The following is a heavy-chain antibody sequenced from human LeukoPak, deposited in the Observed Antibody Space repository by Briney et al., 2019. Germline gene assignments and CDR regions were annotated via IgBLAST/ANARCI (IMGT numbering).Heavy chain of an antibody. D-gene: IGHD3-10*02. Sequence: ASVKVSCKVSGYTLTELFMHWVRQTPGKGLEWMGSFDPEDGETIYAQKFQGRVTMTEDTSTDTAYMELSSLRSEDTAVYYCATAAPLFGKSLDITSYHYGMGVWGQGTTVTVSS. V-gene: IGHV1-24*01. CDR3: ATAAPLFGKSLDITSYHYGMGV. J-gene: IGHJ6*02. CDR2: FDPEDGET. CDR1: GYTLTELF.